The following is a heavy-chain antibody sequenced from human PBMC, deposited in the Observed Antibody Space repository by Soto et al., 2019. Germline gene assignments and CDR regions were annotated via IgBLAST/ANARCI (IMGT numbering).Heavy chain of an antibody. CDR1: GFTFSNYW. D-gene: IGHD3-9*01. J-gene: IGHJ3*02. Sequence: EVQLVESGGGLVQPGGSLRLSCAASGFTFSNYWMHWVRQAPGKGLEWDSRITGDGISTSYADSVKGRFTISRDNANNTLHLQMNSLRDEDTAVYYCTTLLRYSFAFEICGKGTLVTVSS. CDR3: TTLLRYSFAFEI. CDR2: ITGDGIST. V-gene: IGHV3-74*01.